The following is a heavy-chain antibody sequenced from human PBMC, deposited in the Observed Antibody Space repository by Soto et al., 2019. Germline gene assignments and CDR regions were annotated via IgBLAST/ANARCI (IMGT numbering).Heavy chain of an antibody. V-gene: IGHV3-30-3*01. CDR3: ARVEHCYEGSGAYSYGMDV. D-gene: IGHD2-21*01. CDR1: GFTFSSYA. CDR2: ISYDGSNK. Sequence: QVQLVESGGGVVQPGRSLRLSCAASGFTFSSYAMHWVRQAPGKGLEWVAVISYDGSNKYYADSVKGRFTISRDNSKNKLYLQMNSLRAGDTAVYYCARVEHCYEGSGAYSYGMDVWGQGTTVTVSS. J-gene: IGHJ6*02.